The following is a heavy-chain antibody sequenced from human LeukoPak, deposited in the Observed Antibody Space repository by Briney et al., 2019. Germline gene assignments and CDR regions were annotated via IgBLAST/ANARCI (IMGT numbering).Heavy chain of an antibody. D-gene: IGHD6-13*01. Sequence: GGSLRLSCAASGFTFSSYAMHWVRQAPGKGLEWVAVISYDGSNKYYADSVKGRFTISRDNSKNTLYLQMNSLRAEDTAVYYCARDPGIAAAGTSFDYWGQGTLVTVSS. CDR2: ISYDGSNK. J-gene: IGHJ4*02. V-gene: IGHV3-30*04. CDR1: GFTFSSYA. CDR3: ARDPGIAAAGTSFDY.